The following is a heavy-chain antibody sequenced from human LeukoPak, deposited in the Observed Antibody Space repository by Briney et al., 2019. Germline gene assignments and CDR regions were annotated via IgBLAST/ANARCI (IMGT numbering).Heavy chain of an antibody. CDR2: ISSGGDP. V-gene: IGHV3-23*01. Sequence: GGSLRLSCAASGFTFSNYAMSWVRQAPGKGLEWVSGISSGGDPFYPDSVKGRFTISRDNSKNTLYLQMNSLRAEDTAVYYCARKGGGTYVHDYWGQGTLVTVSS. D-gene: IGHD1-26*01. CDR1: GFTFSNYA. J-gene: IGHJ4*02. CDR3: ARKGGGTYVHDY.